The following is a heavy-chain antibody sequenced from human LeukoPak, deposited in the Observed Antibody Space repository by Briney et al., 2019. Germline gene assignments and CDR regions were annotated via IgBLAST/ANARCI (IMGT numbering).Heavy chain of an antibody. CDR2: ISGSGSST. D-gene: IGHD2-15*01. J-gene: IGHJ3*02. CDR1: GFTFRSYA. CDR3: AKANVKYCSGGSCFDAFDI. V-gene: IGHV3-23*01. Sequence: GGSLRLSCAASGFTFRSYAMNWVRQAPGKGLEWVSAISGSGSSTYYADSVKGRFTITRDNSKNTLYLQMNSLRAEDTAVYYCAKANVKYCSGGSCFDAFDIWGQGTMVTVSS.